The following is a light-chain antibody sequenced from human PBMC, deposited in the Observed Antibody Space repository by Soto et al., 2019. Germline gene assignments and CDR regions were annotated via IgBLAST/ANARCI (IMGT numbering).Light chain of an antibody. V-gene: IGKV3-20*01. CDR1: QSVSSNY. Sequence: EIVLAQSPGTLSLSPGQRATLSCRASQSVSSNYLVWYQQKPGQPPRLLISGASRRAAGIPDRFSGSGSRTDFTLTIRRLEPEDFAVYYCKQYGSSPVTFGPGTSVDIK. CDR2: GAS. J-gene: IGKJ3*01. CDR3: KQYGSSPVT.